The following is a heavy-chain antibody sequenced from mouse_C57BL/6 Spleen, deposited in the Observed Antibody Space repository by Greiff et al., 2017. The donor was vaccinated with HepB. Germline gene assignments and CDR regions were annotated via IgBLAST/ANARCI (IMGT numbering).Heavy chain of an antibody. D-gene: IGHD2-1*01. CDR3: AISGGNYGNYDAMDY. V-gene: IGHV1-59*01. J-gene: IGHJ4*01. CDR1: GYTFTSYW. CDR2: IDPSDSYT. Sequence: QIQLQQPGAELVRPGTSVKLSCKASGYTFTSYWMHWVKQRPGQGLEWIGVIDPSDSYTNYNQKFKGKATLTVDTSSSTAYMQLSSLTSEDSAVYYCAISGGNYGNYDAMDYWGQGTSVTVSS.